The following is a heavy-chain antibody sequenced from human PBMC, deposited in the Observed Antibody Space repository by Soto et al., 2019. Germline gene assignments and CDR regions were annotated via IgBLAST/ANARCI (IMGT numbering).Heavy chain of an antibody. V-gene: IGHV5-51*01. Sequence: GESLKISCKGSGYSFTSYWIGWVRQMPGKGLEWMGIIYPGDSDTRYSPSFQGQVTISADKSISTAYLQWSNLKASATAMYYCARSSVPAALDAFDIWGQGTMVTVSS. CDR1: GYSFTSYW. J-gene: IGHJ3*02. CDR2: IYPGDSDT. CDR3: ARSSVPAALDAFDI. D-gene: IGHD2-2*01.